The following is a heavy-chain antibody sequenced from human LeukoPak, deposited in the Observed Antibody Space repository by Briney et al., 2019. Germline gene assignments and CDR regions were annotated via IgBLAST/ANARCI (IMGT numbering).Heavy chain of an antibody. D-gene: IGHD5-12*01. CDR3: AKDLRGYSGYGTFDN. CDR2: IKQDGSEK. J-gene: IGHJ4*02. Sequence: PGGSLRLSCAASGFTFSSYWMSWVRQAPGKGLEWVANIKQDGSEKYYVDSVKGRFTISRDNAKNSLYLQMNSLRVEDTAMYYCAKDLRGYSGYGTFDNWGQGTLVTVSS. CDR1: GFTFSSYW. V-gene: IGHV3-7*01.